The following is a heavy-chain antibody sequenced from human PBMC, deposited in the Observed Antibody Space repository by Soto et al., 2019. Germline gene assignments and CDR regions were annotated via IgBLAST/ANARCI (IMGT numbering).Heavy chain of an antibody. CDR1: GYTFTSYG. CDR2: ISAHNGNT. D-gene: IGHD1-1*01. CDR3: ARGRYGDY. Sequence: QVHLVQSGAEVKKPGASVKVSCKGSGYTFTSYGITWVRQAPGQGLEWMGWISAHNGNTDYAQKLQGRVTVTRDTPTSTPYMELRSLRSYDTAVYYCARGRYGDYWGQGALVTVSS. V-gene: IGHV1-18*01. J-gene: IGHJ4*02.